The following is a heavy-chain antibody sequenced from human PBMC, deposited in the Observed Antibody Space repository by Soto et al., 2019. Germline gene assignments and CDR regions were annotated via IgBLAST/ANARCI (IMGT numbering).Heavy chain of an antibody. CDR1: GFTFSSYG. Sequence: QVQLVESGGGVVQPGRSLRLSCAASGFTFSSYGMHWVRQAPGKGLEWVAVISYDGSNKYYADSVKGRFTISRDNSKNTLYLQMNSLRAEDTAVYYCAKLGHQGVPAGGYYYYYYMDVWGKGTTVTVSS. CDR2: ISYDGSNK. D-gene: IGHD2-2*01. V-gene: IGHV3-30*18. CDR3: AKLGHQGVPAGGYYYYYYMDV. J-gene: IGHJ6*03.